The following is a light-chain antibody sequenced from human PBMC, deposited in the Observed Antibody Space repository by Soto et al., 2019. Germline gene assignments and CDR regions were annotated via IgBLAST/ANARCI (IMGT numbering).Light chain of an antibody. J-gene: IGKJ1*01. CDR1: QSVSSQ. CDR3: AQGIWPCT. CDR2: EAS. V-gene: IGKV3-11*01. Sequence: EIVLTQSPATLSLSPGERATLSCRASQSVSSQLAWYQHKPGQAPRLLIYEASNRATGIPDRFSGSESGTDFAPTIISIEREDFAEHYCAQGIWPCTVGQGTKVDIK.